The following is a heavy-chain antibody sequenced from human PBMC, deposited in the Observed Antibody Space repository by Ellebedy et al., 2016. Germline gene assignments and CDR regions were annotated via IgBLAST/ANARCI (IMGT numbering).Heavy chain of an antibody. D-gene: IGHD5-18*01. CDR3: AKASSGYSYGFSAFDI. Sequence: GGSLRLSCAASGFTFDDYGMSWVRQAPGKGLEWVSGINWNGGSTGYADSVKGRFTISRDNAKNSLYLQMNSLRAEDTALYYCAKASSGYSYGFSAFDIWGQGTMVTVSS. J-gene: IGHJ3*02. CDR2: INWNGGST. CDR1: GFTFDDYG. V-gene: IGHV3-20*04.